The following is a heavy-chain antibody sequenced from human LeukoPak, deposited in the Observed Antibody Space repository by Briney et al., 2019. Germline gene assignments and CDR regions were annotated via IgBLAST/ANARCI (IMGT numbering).Heavy chain of an antibody. V-gene: IGHV3-49*04. CDR1: GFTFGDYA. J-gene: IGHJ6*03. CDR2: IRSKAYGGTT. D-gene: IGHD4-17*01. CDR3: TRDGAPDYGDYVRSYYYYYMDV. Sequence: GGSLRLSCTASGFTFGDYAMSWVRQAPGKGLEWVGFIRSKAYGGTTEYAASVKGRFTISRDDSKSIAYLQMNSLKTEDTAVYYCTRDGAPDYGDYVRSYYYYYMDVWGKGTTVTISS.